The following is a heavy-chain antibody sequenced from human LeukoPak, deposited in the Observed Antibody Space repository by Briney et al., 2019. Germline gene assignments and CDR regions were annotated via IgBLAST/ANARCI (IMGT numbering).Heavy chain of an antibody. Sequence: PGGSLRLSCAASGFTFSSYTMHWIRQAPGKGLEWVSSISGSNSYIFYADSVKGRFTVSRDNAKDSLYLQMNSLRAEDTAVYYCARALTTLTYERYWGQGTLVTVSS. D-gene: IGHD1-1*01. CDR3: ARALTTLTYERY. V-gene: IGHV3-21*01. CDR1: GFTFSSYT. CDR2: ISGSNSYI. J-gene: IGHJ4*02.